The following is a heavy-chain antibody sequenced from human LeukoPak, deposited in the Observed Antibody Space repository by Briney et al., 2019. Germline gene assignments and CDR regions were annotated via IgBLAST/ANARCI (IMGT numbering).Heavy chain of an antibody. CDR3: ARELVYDSSGPPENYFDY. CDR2: IFYSGST. D-gene: IGHD3-22*01. J-gene: IGHJ4*02. CDR1: GGSISTSNYY. Sequence: SETLSLTCTVSGGSISTSNYYWGWIRQPPGKGLEWIGNIFYSGSTNYNPSLKSRVTISVDTSKNQFSLKLSSVTAADTAVYYCARELVYDSSGPPENYFDYWGQGTLVTVSS. V-gene: IGHV4-61*05.